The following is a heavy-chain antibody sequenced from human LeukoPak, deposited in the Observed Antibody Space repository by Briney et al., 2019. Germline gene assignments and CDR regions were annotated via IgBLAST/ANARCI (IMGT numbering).Heavy chain of an antibody. CDR1: GDSISSSRSY. CDR2: IYYSGGT. J-gene: IGHJ4*02. V-gene: IGHV4-39*02. Sequence: SETLSLTCSVSGDSISSSRSYWGWIRQPPGKGLEWIGSIYYSGGTYYNASLKSRVTISVDTSKNQFSLKLNSVTAADTAVYFCARETCYGSGSCYFDYWGQGTLVTVSS. CDR3: ARETCYGSGSCYFDY. D-gene: IGHD3-10*01.